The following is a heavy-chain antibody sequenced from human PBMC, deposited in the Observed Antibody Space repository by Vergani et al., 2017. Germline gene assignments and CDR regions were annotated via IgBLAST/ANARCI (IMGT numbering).Heavy chain of an antibody. CDR3: ARDSDYYDSSGYRYGY. J-gene: IGHJ4*02. CDR2: ISSSSSYI. D-gene: IGHD3-22*01. Sequence: EVQLVESGGGLVKPGGSLRLSCAASGFTFSSYSMNWVRQAPGKGLEWVSSISSSSSYIYYADSVKGRFTISRDNAKNSLYLQMNSLRAEDTAVYYCARDSDYYDSSGYRYGYWGQGTLVTVSS. V-gene: IGHV3-21*01. CDR1: GFTFSSYS.